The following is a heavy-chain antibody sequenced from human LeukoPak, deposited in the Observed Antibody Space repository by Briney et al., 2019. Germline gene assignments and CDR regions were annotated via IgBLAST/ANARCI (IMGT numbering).Heavy chain of an antibody. CDR1: GFTFSSYG. D-gene: IGHD5-18*01. CDR2: IRYDGSNK. V-gene: IGHV3-30*02. J-gene: IGHJ4*02. CDR3: AKAGDTAMVTNSRNSGYYFDY. Sequence: GGSLRLSCAASGFTFSSYGMHWVRQAPGKGLEWVAFIRYDGSNKYYADSVKGRFTISRDNSKNTLYLQMNSLRAEDTAVYYCAKAGDTAMVTNSRNSGYYFDYWGQGTLVTVSS.